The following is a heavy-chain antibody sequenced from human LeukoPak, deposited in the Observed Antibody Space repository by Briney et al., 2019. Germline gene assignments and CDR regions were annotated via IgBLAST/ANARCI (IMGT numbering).Heavy chain of an antibody. Sequence: GGSLRLSCAASGFTFSSDGMHWVRQAPGKGLEWVAIISYDENSKSYADSVKGRFTISRDNSKNTLYLQMNSLRGEDTAVYYCARDSPYYYGSGSYLVDYWGQGTLVTVSS. CDR1: GFTFSSDG. CDR3: ARDSPYYYGSGSYLVDY. V-gene: IGHV3-30*03. J-gene: IGHJ4*02. D-gene: IGHD3-10*01. CDR2: ISYDENSK.